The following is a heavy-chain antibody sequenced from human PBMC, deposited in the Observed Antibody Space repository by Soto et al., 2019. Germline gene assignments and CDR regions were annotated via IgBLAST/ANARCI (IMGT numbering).Heavy chain of an antibody. D-gene: IGHD3-10*01. CDR2: IYYSGST. V-gene: IGHV4-39*01. CDR3: ARRQSGAPYYFDY. Sequence: QLQLQESGPGLVKPSETLSLTCTVSGGSISSSSYYWGWIRQPPGKGLEWIGSIYYSGSTYYNPSLKSRVTISVDTSKNQFSLKLSSVTAADTAVYYCARRQSGAPYYFDYWGQGTLVTVSS. J-gene: IGHJ4*02. CDR1: GGSISSSSYY.